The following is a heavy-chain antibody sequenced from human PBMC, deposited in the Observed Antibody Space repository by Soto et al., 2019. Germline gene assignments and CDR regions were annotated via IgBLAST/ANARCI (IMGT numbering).Heavy chain of an antibody. V-gene: IGHV1-8*01. Sequence: QVQLLQSGAEVKEPGASVKVSCRASGYTFTSNDLNWVRQATGQGLEWMGWMNPQSGNTGYAQKCXXRXTXXRNISISTGYMELRGLTYEDTAVYYCERGTRVVGLWGQGTMVTVSS. D-gene: IGHD3-16*02. CDR3: ERGTRVVGL. CDR2: MNPQSGNT. CDR1: GYTFTSND. J-gene: IGHJ3*01.